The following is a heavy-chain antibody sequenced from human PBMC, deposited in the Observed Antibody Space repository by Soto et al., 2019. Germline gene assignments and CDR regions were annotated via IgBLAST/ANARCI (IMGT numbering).Heavy chain of an antibody. V-gene: IGHV4-31*03. D-gene: IGHD2-2*01. CDR2: IYYSGST. CDR3: ARGACSSTSCYSH. CDR1: GGSISSGGYY. J-gene: IGHJ4*02. Sequence: QVQLQESGPGLVKPSQTLSLTCTVSGGSISSGGYYWSWIRQHPEKGLEWIGYIYYSGSTYYNPSLKSRVTISVDTSKNQFSLKLSSVTAADTAVYYCARGACSSTSCYSHWGQGTLVTVSS.